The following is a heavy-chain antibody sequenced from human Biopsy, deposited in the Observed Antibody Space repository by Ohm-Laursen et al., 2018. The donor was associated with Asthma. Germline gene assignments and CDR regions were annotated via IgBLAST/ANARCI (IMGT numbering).Heavy chain of an antibody. CDR1: GFDLRDYT. V-gene: IGHV3-21*04. D-gene: IGHD3-22*01. CDR3: VKDTYEDSYGYYTFEV. J-gene: IGHJ3*01. Sequence: SLRLSCTASGFDLRDYTMNWVRQAPGKGLEWVASISSLSRYIYHATSLRGRFTISRDDSKNTLYLQMSSLRAEDTAVYYCVKDTYEDSYGYYTFEVWGQGTMVTVSS. CDR2: ISSLSRYI.